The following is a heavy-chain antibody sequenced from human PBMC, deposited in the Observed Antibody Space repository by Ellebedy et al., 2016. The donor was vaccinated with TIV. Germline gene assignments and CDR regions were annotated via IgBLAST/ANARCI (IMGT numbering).Heavy chain of an antibody. CDR1: GFTFRSYW. Sequence: GESLKISCAASGFTFRSYWMHWVRQAPGKGLEWVSAISGSGGSTYYADSVKGRFTISRDNAKNSLYLQMNSLRVDDTAVYYCATSRARVYWGQGTLVTVSS. V-gene: IGHV3-21*01. CDR2: ISGSGGST. CDR3: ATSRARVY. J-gene: IGHJ4*02.